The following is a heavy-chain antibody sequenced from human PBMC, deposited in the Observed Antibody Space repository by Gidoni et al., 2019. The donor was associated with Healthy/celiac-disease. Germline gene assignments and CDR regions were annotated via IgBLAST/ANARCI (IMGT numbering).Heavy chain of an antibody. CDR1: GFTFSSYA. J-gene: IGHJ4*02. D-gene: IGHD2-21*01. CDR2: ISGSGGST. V-gene: IGHV3-23*01. Sequence: EVQLLESGGGLVQPGGSLRLSCAASGFTFSSYAMSWVRQAPGKGLEWVSAISGSGGSTYYADSVKGRFTISRDNSKNTLYLQMNSLRAEDTAVYYCAKTYCGGDCPSPYFDYWGQGTLVTVSS. CDR3: AKTYCGGDCPSPYFDY.